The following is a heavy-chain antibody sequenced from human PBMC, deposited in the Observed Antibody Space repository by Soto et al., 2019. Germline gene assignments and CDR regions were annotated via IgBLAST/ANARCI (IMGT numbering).Heavy chain of an antibody. CDR1: GFTFSSYA. J-gene: IGHJ3*02. V-gene: IGHV3-23*01. D-gene: IGHD2-15*01. Sequence: LGGSLRLSCAASGFTFSSYAMSWVRQAPGKGLEWVSAISGSGGSTYYADTVKGRFTISRDNSKNTLYLQMNSLRAEDTAVYYCAKVSYCSGGSCPAGAFDIWGQGTMVTVSS. CDR3: AKVSYCSGGSCPAGAFDI. CDR2: ISGSGGST.